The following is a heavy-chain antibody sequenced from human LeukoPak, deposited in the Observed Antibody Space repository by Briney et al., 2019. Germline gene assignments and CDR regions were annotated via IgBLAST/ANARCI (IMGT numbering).Heavy chain of an antibody. CDR1: GFTFSTYA. V-gene: IGHV3-23*01. Sequence: PGGSLRLSCAASGFTFSTYAMSWVRQAPGKGLEWVSAISDTTYYADSVKGRFTISRDNSGNTLYLQMNSLRAEDTAVYYCARGGTKYYFDYWGQGTLVTVSS. CDR3: ARGGTKYYFDY. D-gene: IGHD3-16*01. CDR2: ISDTT. J-gene: IGHJ4*02.